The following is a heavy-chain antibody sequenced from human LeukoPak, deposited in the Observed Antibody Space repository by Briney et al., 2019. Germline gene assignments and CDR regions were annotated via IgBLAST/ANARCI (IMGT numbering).Heavy chain of an antibody. CDR2: INHSGST. J-gene: IGHJ5*02. CDR1: GGSFSGYY. V-gene: IGHV4-34*01. Sequence: SETLSLTCAVYGGSFSGYYWSWIRQPPGKGLEWIGEINHSGSTNYNPSLKSRVTISVDMSKNQFSLKLSSVTAADTAVYYCARGRITMVRGPSSWFDPWGQGTLVTVSS. CDR3: ARGRITMVRGPSSWFDP. D-gene: IGHD3-10*01.